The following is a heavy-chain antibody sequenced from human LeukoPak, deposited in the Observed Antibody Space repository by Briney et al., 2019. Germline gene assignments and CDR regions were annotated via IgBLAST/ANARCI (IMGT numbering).Heavy chain of an antibody. V-gene: IGHV1-69*04. D-gene: IGHD3-16*01. J-gene: IGHJ4*02. CDR2: IIPILGIA. Sequence: ASVKVSCKVSGYTLTELSMHWVRQAPGQGLEWMGRIIPILGIANYAQKFQGRVTITADKSTSTAYMELSSLRSEDTAVYYCARGLTAHHGGTYWGQGTLVTVSS. CDR1: GYTLTELS. CDR3: ARGLTAHHGGTY.